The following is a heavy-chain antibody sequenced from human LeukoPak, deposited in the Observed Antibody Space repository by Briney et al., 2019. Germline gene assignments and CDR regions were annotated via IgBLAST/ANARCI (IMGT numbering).Heavy chain of an antibody. CDR1: GFSFRNAW. CDR3: TRGGYYGDFDY. J-gene: IGHJ4*02. V-gene: IGHV3-15*01. D-gene: IGHD1-26*01. CDR2: IKSKTDGGTT. Sequence: PGGSLRLSCAASGFSFRNAWMNWVRQAPGKGLEWVGRIKSKTDGGTTDYAAPVKGRFSISRDDSKNTLYLQMNSLKTEDTAVYYCTRGGYYGDFDYWGRGTLVTVSS.